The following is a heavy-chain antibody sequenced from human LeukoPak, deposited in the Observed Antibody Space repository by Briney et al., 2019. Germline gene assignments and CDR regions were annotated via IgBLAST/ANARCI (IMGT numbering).Heavy chain of an antibody. CDR1: GYSFDTHW. D-gene: IGHD3-10*01. CDR3: ARGKREYPGSGSYSTHFEN. V-gene: IGHV5-51*01. Sequence: GESLKISCEGSGYSFDTHWIGWVRQKPGKGLEWMGIIYPDDSDTRYSPSFQGQVTISADKSIRTAYLHSSSLKASDTAMYYCARGKREYPGSGSYSTHFENWGQGTLVTVSS. CDR2: IYPDDSDT. J-gene: IGHJ4*02.